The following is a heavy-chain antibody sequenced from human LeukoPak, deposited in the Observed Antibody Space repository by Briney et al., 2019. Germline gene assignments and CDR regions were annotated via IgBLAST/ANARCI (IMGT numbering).Heavy chain of an antibody. D-gene: IGHD2-15*01. CDR3: ARAGGSFYYYYYGMDV. CDR2: ISSSGSTI. J-gene: IGHJ6*02. Sequence: GGSLRLSCAASGFTFSDYYMSWIRQAPGKGLEWVSYISSSGSTIYYADSVKGRFTISRDNAKNSLYLQMNSLRAEDTAVYYCARAGGSFYYYYYGMDVWGQGTTVTVSS. V-gene: IGHV3-11*04. CDR1: GFTFSDYY.